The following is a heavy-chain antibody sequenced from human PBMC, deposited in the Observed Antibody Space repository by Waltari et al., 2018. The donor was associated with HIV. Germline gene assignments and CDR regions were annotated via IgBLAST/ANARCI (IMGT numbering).Heavy chain of an antibody. CDR3: ARDGGGTYYDFWSGYYMGY. V-gene: IGHV4-39*07. D-gene: IGHD3-3*01. Sequence: QLQLQESGPGLVKPSETLSLTCTVSGGSISSSSYYWGWIRQPPGKGLEWIGSIYYSGSTYYNPSLKSRVTISVDTSKNQFSLKLSSVTAADTAVYYCARDGGGTYYDFWSGYYMGYWGQGTLVTVSS. CDR2: IYYSGST. J-gene: IGHJ4*02. CDR1: GGSISSSSYY.